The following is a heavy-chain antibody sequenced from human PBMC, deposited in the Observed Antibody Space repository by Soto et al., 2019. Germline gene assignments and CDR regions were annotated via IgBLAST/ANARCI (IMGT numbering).Heavy chain of an antibody. Sequence: QVRLVQSGAEVKEPGASVKISCKTSGYTFSNYGFTWVRQAPGQGLEWIGCNTDYAQKFQGTVTMPRDTSTSTAYLEVRSLKSDDTAVYYCARGGPQIYGGSWNYYFDYWGQGTLVTVSS. V-gene: IGHV1-18*01. CDR3: ARGGPQIYGGSWNYYFDY. CDR1: GYTFSNYG. D-gene: IGHD1-7*01. J-gene: IGHJ4*02. CDR2: NT.